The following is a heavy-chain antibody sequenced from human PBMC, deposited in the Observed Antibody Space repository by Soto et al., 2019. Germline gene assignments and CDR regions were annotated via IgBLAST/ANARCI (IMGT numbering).Heavy chain of an antibody. CDR2: IRSKAYGGTT. Sequence: GGSLRLSCTASGFTFGDYAMSWFRQAPGKGREWVGFIRSKAYGGTTEYAASVKGRFTISRDDSKSIAYLQMNSLKTEDTAVYYCTRYTAMVTGYYYGMDVWGQGTTVTVSS. J-gene: IGHJ6*02. D-gene: IGHD5-18*01. CDR1: GFTFGDYA. CDR3: TRYTAMVTGYYYGMDV. V-gene: IGHV3-49*03.